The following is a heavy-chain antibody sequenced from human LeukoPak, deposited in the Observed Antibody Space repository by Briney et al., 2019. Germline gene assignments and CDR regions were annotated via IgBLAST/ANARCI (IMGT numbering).Heavy chain of an antibody. J-gene: IGHJ6*03. D-gene: IGHD3-22*01. V-gene: IGHV4-59*01. CDR1: GGSISSYY. CDR3: ARVYYDSARANYYYYMDV. Sequence: SETLSLTCTVSGGSISSYYWSWIRQPPGKGLEWIGYIYYSGSTNYNPSLKSRVTISVDTSKNQFSLKLSSMTAADTAVYYCARVYYDSARANYYYYMDVWGKGTTVTISS. CDR2: IYYSGST.